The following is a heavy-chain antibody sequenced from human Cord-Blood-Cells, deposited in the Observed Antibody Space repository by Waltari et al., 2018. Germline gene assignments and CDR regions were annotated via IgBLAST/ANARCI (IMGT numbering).Heavy chain of an antibody. D-gene: IGHD1-26*01. CDR3: ARDRTSGSYPYYFDY. Sequence: EVQLVESGGGLVQPGGSLGPSCPASGFPFRSYWMHWVRQPPGKGLVWVSRINSDGSSTSYADSVKGRFTISRDNAKNTLYLQMNSLRAEDTAVYYCARDRTSGSYPYYFDYWGQGTLVTVSS. CDR2: INSDGSST. J-gene: IGHJ4*02. CDR1: GFPFRSYW. V-gene: IGHV3-74*01.